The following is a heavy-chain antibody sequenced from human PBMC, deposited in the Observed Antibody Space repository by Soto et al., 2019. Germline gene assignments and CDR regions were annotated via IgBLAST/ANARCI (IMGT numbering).Heavy chain of an antibody. Sequence: SETLSLTCTVSGGSISSGGYYWSWIRQHPGKGLEWIGYIYYSGSTYYNPSLKSRVTISVDTSKNQFSLKLSSVTAADTAVYYCARGVATRVPFDYWGQGTLVTVSS. CDR3: ARGVATRVPFDY. D-gene: IGHD3-10*02. CDR2: IYYSGST. V-gene: IGHV4-31*03. J-gene: IGHJ4*02. CDR1: GGSISSGGYY.